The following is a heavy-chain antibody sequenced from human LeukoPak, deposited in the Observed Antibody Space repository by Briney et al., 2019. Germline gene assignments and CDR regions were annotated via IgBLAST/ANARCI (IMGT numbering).Heavy chain of an antibody. D-gene: IGHD1-26*01. J-gene: IGHJ4*02. CDR1: GGSISNSPYY. CDR3: ARNDRGRPADY. V-gene: IGHV4-39*01. CDR2: MHYSGTT. Sequence: SETLSLTCNVSGGSISNSPYYWGWIRQPPGKGLEWIGSMHYSGTTYHNPSLRGRVTISVDTSKNQFSLRLISVTAADTAVYYCARNDRGRPADYWGQGTLVTVSS.